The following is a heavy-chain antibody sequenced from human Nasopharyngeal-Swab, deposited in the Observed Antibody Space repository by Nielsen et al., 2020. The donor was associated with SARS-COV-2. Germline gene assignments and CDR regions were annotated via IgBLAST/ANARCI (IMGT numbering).Heavy chain of an antibody. CDR2: ISGSGGST. J-gene: IGHJ6*02. V-gene: IGHV3-23*01. D-gene: IGHD2-2*01. Sequence: GESPKTPCASSGFTFSSYSMSWVRQAPATGLEWVSAISGSGGSTYYADSVKGRFTSSRDNSKNTLYLQMNSLRAEDTAVYYCAKSPPGSTRDYYYYGMDVWGQGTTVTVSS. CDR3: AKSPPGSTRDYYYYGMDV. CDR1: GFTFSSYS.